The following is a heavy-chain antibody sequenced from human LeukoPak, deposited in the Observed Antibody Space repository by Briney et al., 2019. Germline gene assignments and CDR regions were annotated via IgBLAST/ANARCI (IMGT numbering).Heavy chain of an antibody. Sequence: GSSVNVSCKASGYTFTGYYLHWVRQPPAQGLQWMGWVKANSCVTNYAQKFQGRVTMTRDTSISTGYMELRRLRYDDTAVYYCARDLAVAGTPLGYWGQGTLVTVSS. D-gene: IGHD6-19*01. V-gene: IGHV1-2*02. CDR2: VKANSCVT. J-gene: IGHJ4*02. CDR3: ARDLAVAGTPLGY. CDR1: GYTFTGYY.